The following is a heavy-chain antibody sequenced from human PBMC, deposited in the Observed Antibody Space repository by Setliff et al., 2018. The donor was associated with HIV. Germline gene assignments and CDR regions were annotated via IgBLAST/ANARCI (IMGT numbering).Heavy chain of an antibody. J-gene: IGHJ4*02. CDR3: ASARIPTGGTSTSFDY. V-gene: IGHV3-30*01. CDR1: GFTFSNFA. D-gene: IGHD1-1*01. Sequence: QPGGSLRLSCVASGFTFSNFAMYWVRQAPGKGLEWVSAISYDGSTTYYADSVKGRFTISRDNSKNTLYVQVNSLRPEDTGVYYCASARIPTGGTSTSFDYWGQGTLVTVSS. CDR2: ISYDGSTT.